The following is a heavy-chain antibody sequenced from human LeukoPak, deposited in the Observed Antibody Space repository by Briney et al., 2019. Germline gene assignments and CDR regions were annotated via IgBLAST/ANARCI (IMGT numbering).Heavy chain of an antibody. CDR3: ARWVGGHYDY. J-gene: IGHJ4*02. Sequence: GGSLRLSCAASGFTFSTYWMSWVRQAPGKGLEWVANIKQDGSEKYYVDSVKGRFTISRDNGKNSIYLQMNSLRVEDTAMYYCARWVGGHYDYWGQGTLVTVSS. CDR1: GFTFSTYW. CDR2: IKQDGSEK. D-gene: IGHD1-26*01. V-gene: IGHV3-7*01.